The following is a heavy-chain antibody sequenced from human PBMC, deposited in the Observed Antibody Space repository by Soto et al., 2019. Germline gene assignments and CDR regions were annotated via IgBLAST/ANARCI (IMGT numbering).Heavy chain of an antibody. D-gene: IGHD4-17*01. CDR2: IKQDGSDK. Sequence: PGGSLRLSCAASGFTFSNYLMSWVRQAPGKGLEWVAIIKQDGSDKYYVDSVKGRFTISRDNAKNSLYLQMNSLRTEDAAVYYCARNRDYAFDYWGRGTLVTVSS. CDR3: ARNRDYAFDY. CDR1: GFTFSNYL. J-gene: IGHJ4*02. V-gene: IGHV3-7*01.